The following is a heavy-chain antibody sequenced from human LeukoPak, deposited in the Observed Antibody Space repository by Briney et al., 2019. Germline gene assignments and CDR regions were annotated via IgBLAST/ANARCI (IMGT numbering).Heavy chain of an antibody. CDR1: GYFISSGYY. D-gene: IGHD1-7*01. CDR2: IHHSGST. CDR3: ARRLELRPELDY. V-gene: IGHV4-38-2*02. Sequence: SETLSLTCTVSGYFISSGYYWGWIRQPPGKGLQWIGSIHHSGSTNYNPSLKSRVTISVDTSKNQFSLKLSSVTAADTAVYYRARRLELRPELDYWGQGTLVTVSS. J-gene: IGHJ4*02.